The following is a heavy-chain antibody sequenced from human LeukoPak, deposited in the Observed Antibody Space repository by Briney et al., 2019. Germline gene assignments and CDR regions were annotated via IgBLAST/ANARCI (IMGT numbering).Heavy chain of an antibody. V-gene: IGHV1-2*02. CDR1: GYSFTGHY. CDR3: ARDRDSSCDY. CDR2: INPKSGGT. J-gene: IGHJ4*02. Sequence: ASVKVSCKASGYSFTGHYMHWVRQAPGQGLEWMGWINPKSGGTNYAQKFQGRVTMTRDTSISTAYMDMSSLRSDDTAVYYCARDRDSSCDYWGQGTLVTVSS. D-gene: IGHD6-13*01.